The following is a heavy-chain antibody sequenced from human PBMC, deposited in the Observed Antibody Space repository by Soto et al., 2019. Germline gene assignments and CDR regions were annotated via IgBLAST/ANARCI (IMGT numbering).Heavy chain of an antibody. CDR1: GYTFTSYG. CDR3: ARDVSGLPFDY. V-gene: IGHV1-18*01. CDR2: VSAYNGNT. D-gene: IGHD5-12*01. J-gene: IGHJ4*02. Sequence: ASVKVSCKASGYTFTSYGISCVRQAPGQGLEWMGWVSAYNGNTNYAQKLQGRVTMTTDTSTSTAYMELRSLRSDDTAVYYCARDVSGLPFDYWGQGTLVTVSS.